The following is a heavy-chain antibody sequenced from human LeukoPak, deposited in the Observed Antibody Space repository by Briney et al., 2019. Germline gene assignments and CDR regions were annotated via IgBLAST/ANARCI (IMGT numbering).Heavy chain of an antibody. CDR3: AREWEPLTDAFDI. CDR1: GGTFSSYA. Sequence: SVKVSCKASGGTFSSYAINWVRQAPGQGLEWMGGIIPIFGTANYAQKFQGRVTITADKSTSTAYMELSSLRSEDTAVYYCAREWEPLTDAFDIWGQGTMVTVSS. V-gene: IGHV1-69*06. J-gene: IGHJ3*02. CDR2: IIPIFGTA. D-gene: IGHD1-26*01.